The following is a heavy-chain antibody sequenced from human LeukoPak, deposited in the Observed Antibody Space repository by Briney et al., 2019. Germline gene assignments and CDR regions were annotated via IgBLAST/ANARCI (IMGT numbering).Heavy chain of an antibody. Sequence: GGSLRLSCAASGFTFSDYYMNWVRQAPGKGLEWVSMIYSDGNPYYTDSVKGRFTISRDDSKNTLDLQMSSLRAEDTAVYYCARRGHGYGSPFDYWGQGTLVTVSS. CDR3: ARRGHGYGSPFDY. CDR1: GFTFSDYY. CDR2: IYSDGNP. D-gene: IGHD5-18*01. V-gene: IGHV3-66*04. J-gene: IGHJ4*02.